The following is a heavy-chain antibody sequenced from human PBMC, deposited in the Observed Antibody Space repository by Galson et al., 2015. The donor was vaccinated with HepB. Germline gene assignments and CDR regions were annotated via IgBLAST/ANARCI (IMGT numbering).Heavy chain of an antibody. CDR1: GFTFSSYW. J-gene: IGHJ4*02. CDR2: IKQDGSEK. D-gene: IGHD3-22*01. Sequence: SLRLSCAASGFTFSSYWMSWVRQAPGKGLEWVANIKQDGSEKYYVDSVKGRFTISRDNAKNSLYLQMNSLRAEDTAVHYCARYYYDSSGYYYFDYWGQGTLVTVSS. CDR3: ARYYYDSSGYYYFDY. V-gene: IGHV3-7*03.